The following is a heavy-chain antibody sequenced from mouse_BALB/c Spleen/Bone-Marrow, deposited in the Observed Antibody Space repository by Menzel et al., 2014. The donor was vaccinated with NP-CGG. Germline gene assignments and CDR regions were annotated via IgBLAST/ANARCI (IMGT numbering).Heavy chain of an antibody. CDR1: GYTFTSYW. Sequence: QVQLQQSGAELVRPGASVKLSCKASGYTFTSYWINWVKQRPGQGLEWIGNIYPSDSYTNYNQEFKDKATLTVDKSSSTAYMHLSSPTSEDSAVYYCTRGYYGSSYDYWGQGTTLTVSS. CDR2: IYPSDSYT. D-gene: IGHD1-1*01. J-gene: IGHJ2*01. V-gene: IGHV1-69*02. CDR3: TRGYYGSSYDY.